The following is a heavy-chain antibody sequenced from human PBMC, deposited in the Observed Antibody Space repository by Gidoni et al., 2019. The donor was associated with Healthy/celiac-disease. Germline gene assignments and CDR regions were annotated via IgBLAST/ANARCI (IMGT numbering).Heavy chain of an antibody. CDR1: GGTFSSDA. CDR2: IIPILGIA. D-gene: IGHD1-7*01. V-gene: IGHV1-69*09. Sequence: QVQLVQSGAEVKKPGSSVKVSCKASGGTFSSDAISWVRQAPGQGLEWMGRIIPILGIANYAQKFQGRVTITADKSTSTAYMELSSLRSEDTAVYYCASFGSAGITGTTGREGYWGQGTLVTVSS. J-gene: IGHJ4*02. CDR3: ASFGSAGITGTTGREGY.